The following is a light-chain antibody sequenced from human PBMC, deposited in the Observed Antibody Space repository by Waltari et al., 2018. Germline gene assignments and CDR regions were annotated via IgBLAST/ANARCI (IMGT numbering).Light chain of an antibody. V-gene: IGKV2-28*01. J-gene: IGKJ1*01. CDR3: MQALRIPWT. CDR2: LGA. Sequence: DIVMTQSPLSLPVTPGEPASISCRSSQSLLAINGYNYLTWFLQKPGQSPQVLIYLGADRASGVPDRFSGSGSGTDFTLKISRVEAEDVGVCYCMQALRIPWTFGQGTKVEIK. CDR1: QSLLAINGYNY.